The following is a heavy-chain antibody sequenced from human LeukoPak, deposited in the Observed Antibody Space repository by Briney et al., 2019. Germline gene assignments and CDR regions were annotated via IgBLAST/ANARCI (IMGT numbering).Heavy chain of an antibody. V-gene: IGHV3-48*04. D-gene: IGHD3-9*01. CDR1: GFTFSSYS. CDR2: ISSSSSTI. J-gene: IGHJ3*02. Sequence: PGGSLRLSCAASGFTFSSYSMNWVRQAPGKGLEWVSYISSSSSTIYYADSVKGRFAISRDNAKNSLYLQMNSLRAEDTAVYYCAREHPHVLRYFDWPPWEDAFDIWGQGTMVTVSS. CDR3: AREHPHVLRYFDWPPWEDAFDI.